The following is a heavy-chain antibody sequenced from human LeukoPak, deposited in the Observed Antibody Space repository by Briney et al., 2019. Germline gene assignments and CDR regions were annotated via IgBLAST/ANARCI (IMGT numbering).Heavy chain of an antibody. CDR1: GLPFSDFA. Sequence: TGGSLRLFCAVSGLPFSDFAMSWVRQAPGKGLEWVSTISGGGDSTYFADSVKGRFTISRNNSKNTLFLQMISLRAEDTAVYYCAKFEGALLGNYYMDVWSKGTTVTVSS. V-gene: IGHV3-23*01. J-gene: IGHJ6*03. CDR2: ISGGGDST. CDR3: AKFEGALLGNYYMDV.